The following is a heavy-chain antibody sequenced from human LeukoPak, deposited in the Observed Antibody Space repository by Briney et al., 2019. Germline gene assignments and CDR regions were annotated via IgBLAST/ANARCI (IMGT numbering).Heavy chain of an antibody. CDR1: GGSISSYY. D-gene: IGHD3-22*01. J-gene: IGHJ3*02. V-gene: IGHV4-59*08. Sequence: SETLSLTCTVSGGSISSYYWSWIRQPPGKGLEWIGYIYYSGSTNYNPSLKSRVTISVDTSKNQFSLKLSSVTAADTAVYYCARWGVVAHDAFDIWGQGTMVTVSS. CDR3: ARWGVVAHDAFDI. CDR2: IYYSGST.